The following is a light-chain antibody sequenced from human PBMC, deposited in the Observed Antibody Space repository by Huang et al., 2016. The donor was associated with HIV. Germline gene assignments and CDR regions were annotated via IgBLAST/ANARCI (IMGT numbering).Light chain of an antibody. CDR3: QQYDKWPPGLT. Sequence: EIMMTQSPATLSVSPGGRATLSCRASQNVRNNLAWYQQKTGQAPRLLIYDTSTRASGIPARFSGSGSATDFTLTISGRQSEDFAIYYCQQYDKWPPGLTFGGGTKVEI. V-gene: IGKV3D-15*01. CDR1: QNVRNN. CDR2: DTS. J-gene: IGKJ4*01.